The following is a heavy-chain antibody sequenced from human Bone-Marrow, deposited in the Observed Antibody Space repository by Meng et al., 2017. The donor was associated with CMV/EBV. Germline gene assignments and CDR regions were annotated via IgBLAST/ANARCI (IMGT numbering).Heavy chain of an antibody. V-gene: IGHV1-18*01. Sequence: ASVKVSCKASGYIFTKYGVNWMRQAPGQGPEWMGWISAYNGDTMYAPKVQGRVTMTTDTSTSTAYMELRGLRSDDTAVYYCARVRITIFGVVNGAFEIWGQGTMVTVSS. D-gene: IGHD3-3*01. CDR2: ISAYNGDT. CDR1: GYIFTKYG. J-gene: IGHJ3*02. CDR3: ARVRITIFGVVNGAFEI.